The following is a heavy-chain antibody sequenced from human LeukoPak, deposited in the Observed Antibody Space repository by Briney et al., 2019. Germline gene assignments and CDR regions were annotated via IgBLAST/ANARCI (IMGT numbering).Heavy chain of an antibody. CDR1: GFTFSSYA. CDR3: AKEGVTGYYYGSGSYGDYFDY. CDR2: ISGSGGST. D-gene: IGHD3-10*01. J-gene: IGHJ4*02. Sequence: GGSLRLSCAATGFTFSSYAMSWVRQAPGKGLEWVSAISGSGGSTYYADSVKGRFTISRDNSKNTLYLQMNSLRAEDTAVYYCAKEGVTGYYYGSGSYGDYFDYWGQGTLVTVSS. V-gene: IGHV3-23*01.